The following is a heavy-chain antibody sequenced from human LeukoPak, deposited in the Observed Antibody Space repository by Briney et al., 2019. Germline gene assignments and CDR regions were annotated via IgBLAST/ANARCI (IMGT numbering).Heavy chain of an antibody. CDR2: IYYSGST. J-gene: IGHJ5*02. D-gene: IGHD2-2*01. Sequence: PSETLSLTCTVSGGSVSSGSYYWSWIRQPPGKGLEWIGYIYYSGSTNYNPSLKSRVTISVDTSKNQFSLKLSSVTAADTAVYYCARGRVPAAMQTNWFDPWGQGTLVTVSS. V-gene: IGHV4-61*01. CDR3: ARGRVPAAMQTNWFDP. CDR1: GGSVSSGSYY.